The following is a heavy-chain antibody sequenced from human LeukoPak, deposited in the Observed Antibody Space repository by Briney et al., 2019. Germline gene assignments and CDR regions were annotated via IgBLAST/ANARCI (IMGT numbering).Heavy chain of an antibody. V-gene: IGHV4-61*05. D-gene: IGHD1-26*01. J-gene: IGHJ5*02. Sequence: PSETLSLTCTVSGASMNSTTYYWAWIRQPPGKGLEWIGYIYYSGSTNYNPSLKSRVTISVDTSKNQFSLKLSSVTAADTAVYYCCKGDNWFDPWGQGTLVTVSS. CDR2: IYYSGST. CDR1: GASMNSTTYY. CDR3: CKGDNWFDP.